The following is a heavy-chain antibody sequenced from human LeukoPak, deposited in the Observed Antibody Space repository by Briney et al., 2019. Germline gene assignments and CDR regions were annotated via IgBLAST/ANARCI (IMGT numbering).Heavy chain of an antibody. CDR1: GRLISRYY. J-gene: IGHJ5*02. V-gene: IGHV4-59*12. Sequence: SEPLSLTCTVSGRLISRYYGSWTRQPPGKGLEWIGYIYYSGSTDYNPSLKSRVTISVDTSKNQFSLRLSSVTAADTAVYYCAREGIVVAGYNWFDPWGQGTLVTVSS. CDR3: AREGIVVAGYNWFDP. CDR2: IYYSGST. D-gene: IGHD6-19*01.